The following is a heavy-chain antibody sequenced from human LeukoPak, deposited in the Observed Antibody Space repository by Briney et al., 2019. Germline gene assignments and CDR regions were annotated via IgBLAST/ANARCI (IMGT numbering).Heavy chain of an antibody. D-gene: IGHD4-17*01. V-gene: IGHV3-74*01. CDR2: INLDGSTT. J-gene: IGHJ6*03. CDR1: VFTFSNYW. CDR3: ARDKTVSALRRDYMYV. Sequence: PGGSLRLSCVASVFTFSNYWMHWVRQVPGKGLVWVSRINLDGSTTTYADSVKGRFTISRDNAKNTLYLQMNSLRAEDTALYYCARDKTVSALRRDYMYVWGKGTTVTVSS.